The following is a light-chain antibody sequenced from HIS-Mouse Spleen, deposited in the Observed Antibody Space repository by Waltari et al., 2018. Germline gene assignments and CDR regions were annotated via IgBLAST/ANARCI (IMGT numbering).Light chain of an antibody. CDR3: SSYTSSSTVV. CDR1: SSDVGCYNY. Sequence: QSALTQPASVSGSPGQSITIPCTGTSSDVGCYNYVSWYQQHPGKAPKLMIYDVSNRPSGVTNRFSGSSSGNTASLTISGLQAEDEADYYCSSYTSSSTVVFGGGTKLTVL. J-gene: IGLJ2*01. V-gene: IGLV2-14*03. CDR2: DVS.